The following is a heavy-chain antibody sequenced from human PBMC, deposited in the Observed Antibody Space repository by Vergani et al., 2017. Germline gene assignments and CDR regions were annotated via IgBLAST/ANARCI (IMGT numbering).Heavy chain of an antibody. J-gene: IGHJ5*02. CDR1: GFTFSSYA. CDR3: ARWSHYYGSGSENWFDP. CDR2: ISGSGGST. V-gene: IGHV3-23*01. Sequence: EVQLLESGGGLVQPGGSLRLSCAASGFTFSSYAMSWVRQAPGKGLEWVSAISGSGGSTYYADSVKGRFTISRDNSKNTLYLQMNSLRAEDTAVYYCARWSHYYGSGSENWFDPWGQGTLVTVSS. D-gene: IGHD3-10*01.